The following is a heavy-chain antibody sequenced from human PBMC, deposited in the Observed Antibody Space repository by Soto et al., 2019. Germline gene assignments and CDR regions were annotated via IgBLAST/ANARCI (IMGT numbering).Heavy chain of an antibody. Sequence: QVQLQESGPGLVKPSETLSLTCTVSGGSVSSGSYYWSWIRQPPGKGLEWIGYIYYSGSTNYNPSLKSRVTISVDTSKNQFSLKLSSVTAADTAVYYCARCITIFGVVMGFDYWGQGTLVTVSS. CDR3: ARCITIFGVVMGFDY. V-gene: IGHV4-61*01. CDR1: GGSVSSGSYY. D-gene: IGHD3-3*01. J-gene: IGHJ4*02. CDR2: IYYSGST.